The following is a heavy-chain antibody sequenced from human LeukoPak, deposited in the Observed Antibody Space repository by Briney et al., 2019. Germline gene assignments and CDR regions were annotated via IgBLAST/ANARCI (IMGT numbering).Heavy chain of an antibody. Sequence: SETLSLTCTVSGGSLSSGGYYCSWIRQPAGKGLEWIGRIHSSGNTNYNASLKSRVTISVDTSKNQFSLKLSSVTAADTAVYYCARGIVVVAATPVYFQHWGQGTLVTVSS. D-gene: IGHD2-15*01. CDR2: IHSSGNT. CDR1: GGSLSSGGYY. J-gene: IGHJ1*01. CDR3: ARGIVVVAATPVYFQH. V-gene: IGHV4-61*02.